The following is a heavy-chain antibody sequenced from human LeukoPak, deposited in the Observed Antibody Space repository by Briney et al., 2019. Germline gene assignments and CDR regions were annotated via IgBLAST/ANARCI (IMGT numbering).Heavy chain of an antibody. CDR3: ATMTICGVVIDDV. Sequence: SETLSLTCTVSGGSISSGGYYWSWIRQQPGKGLEWIGYIYCSGSTYYNPSLRSRVTISVDTSKNQFSLKLSSVTAADTAVYYCATMTICGVVIDDVWGKGTTVTVSS. D-gene: IGHD3-3*01. CDR1: GGSISSGGYY. CDR2: IYCSGST. J-gene: IGHJ6*04. V-gene: IGHV4-31*03.